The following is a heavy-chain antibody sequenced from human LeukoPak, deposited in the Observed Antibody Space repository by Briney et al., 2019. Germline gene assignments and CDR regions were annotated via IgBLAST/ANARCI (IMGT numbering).Heavy chain of an antibody. Sequence: KVSCKVSGDTLTELSMHWVRQAPGKGLEWMGGFDPKEGERVYAQNFQGRFTMTEDTSSGTAYMELNSLRSEDTAVYYCTTREIVVEPAQTSMVRGVLWRSDFWGHGTLVTVSS. J-gene: IGHJ4*01. CDR1: GDTLTELS. D-gene: IGHD3-10*01. V-gene: IGHV1-24*01. CDR2: FDPKEGER. CDR3: TTREIVVEPAQTSMVRGVLWRSDF.